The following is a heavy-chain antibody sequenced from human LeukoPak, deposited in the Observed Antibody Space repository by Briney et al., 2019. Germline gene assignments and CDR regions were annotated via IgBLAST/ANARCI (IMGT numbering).Heavy chain of an antibody. V-gene: IGHV3-13*01. CDR2: IGTAGDT. CDR1: GFTFSSYD. Sequence: QAGGSLRLSCAASGFTFSSYDMHWVRQATGKGLEWVSAIGTAGDTYYPGSVKGRFTISRENAKNSLYLQMNSLRAGDTAVYYCARGQAGTYPDYWGQGTLVTVSS. D-gene: IGHD6-13*01. CDR3: ARGQAGTYPDY. J-gene: IGHJ4*02.